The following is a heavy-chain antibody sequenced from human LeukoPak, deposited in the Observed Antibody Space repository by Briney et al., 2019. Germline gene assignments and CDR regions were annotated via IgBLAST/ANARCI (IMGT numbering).Heavy chain of an antibody. D-gene: IGHD3-3*01. Sequence: SETLSLTCTVSGYSISSGYYWGWIRQPPGKGVEWIGSIYHSGSTYYNPFLKSRVTISVDTSKNQFSLKLSSVTAADTAVYYCARDLWYYDFWSGYYNNFDYWGQGTLVTVSS. V-gene: IGHV4-38-2*02. J-gene: IGHJ4*02. CDR3: ARDLWYYDFWSGYYNNFDY. CDR1: GYSISSGYY. CDR2: IYHSGST.